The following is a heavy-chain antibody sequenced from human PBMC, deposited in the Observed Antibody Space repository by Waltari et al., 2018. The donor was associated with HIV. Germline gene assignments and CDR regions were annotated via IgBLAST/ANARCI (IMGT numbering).Heavy chain of an antibody. CDR1: GGTFSRSG. CDR3: ARDREDGYNQGVYFDY. Sequence: QVQLVQSGAEVKKPGSSVRVSCKASGGTFSRSGVSWVRQAPGQGLEWMGGISPMSGATDYAQNFQDRITITADESARTVYMGLSSLRFGDTAVYFCARDREDGYNQGVYFDYWGQGTLVTVSS. V-gene: IGHV1-69*01. J-gene: IGHJ4*02. D-gene: IGHD5-12*01. CDR2: ISPMSGAT.